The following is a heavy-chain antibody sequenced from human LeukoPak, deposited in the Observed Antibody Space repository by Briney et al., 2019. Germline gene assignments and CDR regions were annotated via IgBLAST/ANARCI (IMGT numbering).Heavy chain of an antibody. CDR2: IYYSGST. J-gene: IGHJ5*02. Sequence: SEALSLTCTVSGGSISSSGYYWGWIRQPPGKGLEWIGSIYYSGSTYYNPSLKSRVTISVDTSKNQFSLKLSSVTAADTAVYYCAGPRGYCSSTSCYHWFDPWGQGTLVTVSS. D-gene: IGHD2-2*01. CDR1: GGSISSSGYY. CDR3: AGPRGYCSSTSCYHWFDP. V-gene: IGHV4-39*01.